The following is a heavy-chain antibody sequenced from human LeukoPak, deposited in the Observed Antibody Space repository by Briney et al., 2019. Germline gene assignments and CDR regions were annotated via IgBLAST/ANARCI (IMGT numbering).Heavy chain of an antibody. V-gene: IGHV3-43D*03. CDR2: ISWDGGST. J-gene: IGHJ4*02. D-gene: IGHD5-18*01. CDR3: ARDQGYTHSDYFDY. Sequence: GGSLRLSCAASGFTFDDYAMHWVRQAPGKGLEWVSLISWDGGSTYYADSVKGRFTISRDNAKNSLYLQMNSLRAEDTAVYYCARDQGYTHSDYFDYWGQGTLVTVSS. CDR1: GFTFDDYA.